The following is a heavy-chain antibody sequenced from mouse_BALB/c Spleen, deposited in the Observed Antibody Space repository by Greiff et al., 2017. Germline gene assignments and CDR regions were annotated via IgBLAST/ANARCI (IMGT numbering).Heavy chain of an antibody. J-gene: IGHJ4*01. CDR1: GFTFSSFG. CDR2: ISSGSSTI. V-gene: IGHV5-17*02. CDR3: ARIDYDAMDY. Sequence: EVQLVESGGGLVQPGGSRKLSCAASGFTFSSFGMHWVRQAPEKGLEWVAYISSGSSTIYYADTVKGRFTISRDNPENTLFLQMTSLRSEDTAMYYCARIDYDAMDYWGQGTSVTVSS.